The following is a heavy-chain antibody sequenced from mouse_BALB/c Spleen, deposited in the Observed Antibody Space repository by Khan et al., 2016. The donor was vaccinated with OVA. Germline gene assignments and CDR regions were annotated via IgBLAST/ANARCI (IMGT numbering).Heavy chain of an antibody. V-gene: IGHV14-3*02. J-gene: IGHJ3*01. Sequence: VQLQQSGAELVKPGASVKLSCSASGFNIKDTYIHWVKQRPEQGLEWIGRIDPPNDDSKYDPKFQDKATLTADKSSITVYLQLSSLSSEDTAVYYCVILYGNLFAYWGQATLVSVSA. CDR3: VILYGNLFAY. CDR2: IDPPNDDS. D-gene: IGHD2-1*01. CDR1: GFNIKDTY.